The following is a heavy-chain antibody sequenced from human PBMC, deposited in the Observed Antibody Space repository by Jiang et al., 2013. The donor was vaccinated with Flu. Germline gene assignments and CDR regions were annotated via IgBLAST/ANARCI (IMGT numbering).Heavy chain of an antibody. CDR3: ARDQYGGSDY. CDR2: INAGNGNT. CDR1: GYTFTSYA. Sequence: SGAEVKKPGASVKVSCKASGYTFTSYAMHWVRQAPGQRLEWMGWINAGNGNTKYSQKFQGWVTMTRDTSISTAYMELSRLRSDDTAVYYCARDQYGGSDYWGQGTLVTVSS. D-gene: IGHD4/OR15-4a*01. J-gene: IGHJ4*02. V-gene: IGHV1-3*01.